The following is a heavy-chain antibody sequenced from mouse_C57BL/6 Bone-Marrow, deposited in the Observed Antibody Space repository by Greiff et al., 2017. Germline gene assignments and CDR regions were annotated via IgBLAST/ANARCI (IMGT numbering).Heavy chain of an antibody. D-gene: IGHD1-1*01. J-gene: IGHJ1*03. CDR2: IYPGNSDT. V-gene: IGHV1-5*01. CDR3: TRWDYYYGSSWYFAD. Sequence: EVQLQQSGTVLARPGASVKMSCKTSGYTFTSYWMHWVKQRPGQGLEWIGAIYPGNSDTSYNQKFKGKAKLTAVTSASTAYMALSSLTNEGSAVYYCTRWDYYYGSSWYFADWGTGTTVTVSA. CDR1: GYTFTSYW.